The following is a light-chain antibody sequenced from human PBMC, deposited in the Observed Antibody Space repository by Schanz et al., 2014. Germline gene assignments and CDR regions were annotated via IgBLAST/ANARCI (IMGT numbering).Light chain of an antibody. Sequence: QSVLTQPPSASGTPGQRVTISCSGSSSNTGSNYVYWYQQLPGTAPKLLIYRNNQRPSGVPDRFSGSKSGTSASLAISGLQSEDETDYYCASYAGSNNWRVFGGGTKLTVL. CDR2: RNN. CDR1: SSNTGSNY. CDR3: ASYAGSNNWRV. V-gene: IGLV1-47*01. J-gene: IGLJ2*01.